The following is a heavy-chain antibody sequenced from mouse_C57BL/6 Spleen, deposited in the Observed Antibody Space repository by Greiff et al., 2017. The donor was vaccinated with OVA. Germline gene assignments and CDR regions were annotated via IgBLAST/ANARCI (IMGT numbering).Heavy chain of an antibody. Sequence: QVQLQQPGAELVRPGSSVKLSCKASGYTFTSYWMDWVKQRPGQGLEWIGNIYPSDSETHYNQKFKDKATLTVDKSSSTAYMQLSSLTSEDSAVYDCAKLEWCYGNYLFAYWGQGTLVTVSA. D-gene: IGHD2-1*01. V-gene: IGHV1-61*01. CDR3: AKLEWCYGNYLFAY. J-gene: IGHJ3*01. CDR1: GYTFTSYW. CDR2: IYPSDSET.